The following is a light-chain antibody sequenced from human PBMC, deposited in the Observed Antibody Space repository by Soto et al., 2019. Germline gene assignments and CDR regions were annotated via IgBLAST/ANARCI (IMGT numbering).Light chain of an antibody. J-gene: IGLJ3*02. CDR3: QTWGTGPWV. V-gene: IGLV4-69*01. Sequence: QSVLTQSPSASASLGASVKLTCTLSSGHSSYAIAWHQQQPEKGPRYLKKVNSDGSHSKGDGIPDRFSGSSSGAERYLTISSLQSEDEADYYCQTWGTGPWVFGGGTKLTVL. CDR1: SGHSSYA. CDR2: VNSDGSH.